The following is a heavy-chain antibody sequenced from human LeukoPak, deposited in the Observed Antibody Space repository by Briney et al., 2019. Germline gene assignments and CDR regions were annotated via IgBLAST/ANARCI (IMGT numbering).Heavy chain of an antibody. D-gene: IGHD7-27*01. CDR1: GDSVSNNIAT. CDR3: ARAGEGPDYYYYGMDV. J-gene: IGHJ6*02. Sequence: SQTLSLTCAISGDSVSNNIATWNWVRQSPSRGLEWLGRTYYRSRWGNDYAISVKGRITINPDTSKNQFSLQLNSVTPEDTAVYYCARAGEGPDYYYYGMDVWGQGTTVTVSS. V-gene: IGHV6-1*01. CDR2: TYYRSRWGN.